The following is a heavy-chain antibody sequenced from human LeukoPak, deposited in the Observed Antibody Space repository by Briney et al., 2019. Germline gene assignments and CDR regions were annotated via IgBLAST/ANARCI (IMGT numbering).Heavy chain of an antibody. Sequence: SETVSLTCTVSGGSVSSYSHYWTWIRQPPGKGLEWIGYIYYSGSTNYNPSPKSRVTISVDTSKNQFSLKVTSVTAADTAVYYCARGGVAGIHHYFDSWGERTMDPVSS. J-gene: IGHJ4*03. CDR2: IYYSGST. CDR3: ARGGVAGIHHYFDS. V-gene: IGHV4-61*01. CDR1: GGSVSSYSHY. D-gene: IGHD6-19*01.